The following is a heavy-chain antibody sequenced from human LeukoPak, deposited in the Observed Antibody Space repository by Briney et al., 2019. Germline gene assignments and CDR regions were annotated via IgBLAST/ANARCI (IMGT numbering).Heavy chain of an antibody. CDR1: GGSFSGYY. D-gene: IGHD6-13*01. V-gene: IGHV4-34*01. CDR2: INHSGST. CDR3: ARAWAAADIDY. Sequence: SETLSLTCAVYGGSFSGYYWSRIRQPPGKGLEWIGEINHSGSTNYNPSLKSRVTISVDTSKNQFSLRLSSVTAADTAVYYCARAWAAADIDYWGQGTLVTVSS. J-gene: IGHJ4*02.